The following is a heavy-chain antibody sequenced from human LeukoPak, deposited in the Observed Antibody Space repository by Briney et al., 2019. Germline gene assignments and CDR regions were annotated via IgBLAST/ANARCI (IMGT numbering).Heavy chain of an antibody. V-gene: IGHV3-23*01. CDR2: ISGYGGST. Sequence: PGGSLRLSCAASGFTFSNYAMSWVRQAPGKGLEWVSAISGYGGSTYYADSVKGRFTISRDNSKNTLYVQMKSLRAEDTAVYYCAKARSSTVTTSFDYWGQGTLVTVSS. CDR3: AKARSSTVTTSFDY. D-gene: IGHD4-17*01. CDR1: GFTFSNYA. J-gene: IGHJ4*02.